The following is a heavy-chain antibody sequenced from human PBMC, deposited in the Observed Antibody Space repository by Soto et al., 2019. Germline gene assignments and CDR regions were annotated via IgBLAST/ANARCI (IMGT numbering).Heavy chain of an antibody. CDR1: GFTVSSNY. J-gene: IGHJ4*02. D-gene: IGHD2-21*02. CDR2: IYSGGST. Sequence: EVQLVESGGGLVQPGGSLRLSCAASGFTVSSNYMSWVRQAPGKGLEWVSVIYSGGSTYYADAVKGRFTIPRHNSMSTLDLQMNSLRAEDTAVYYCERASAVTAFDFWGQGTLVTVSS. V-gene: IGHV3-53*04. CDR3: ERASAVTAFDF.